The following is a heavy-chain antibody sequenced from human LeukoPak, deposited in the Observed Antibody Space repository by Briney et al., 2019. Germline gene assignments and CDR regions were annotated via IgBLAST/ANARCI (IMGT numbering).Heavy chain of an antibody. D-gene: IGHD1-14*01. V-gene: IGHV3-64*02. Sequence: GGSLRLSCAASGFTFSNAWMSWVRQAPGKGLEFVSSIGAAGAHTFYADSVKGRFTISRDNFQSTMYLQMDGLRPEDSAVYYCARELGGTKTGGFDIWGQGTVVTVSS. CDR1: GFTFSNAW. CDR3: ARELGGTKTGGFDI. CDR2: IGAAGAHT. J-gene: IGHJ3*02.